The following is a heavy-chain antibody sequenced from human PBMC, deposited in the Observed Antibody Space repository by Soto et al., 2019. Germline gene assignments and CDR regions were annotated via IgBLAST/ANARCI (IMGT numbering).Heavy chain of an antibody. CDR2: INPKSGVT. CDR1: GYSFTGFW. D-gene: IGHD2-15*01. CDR3: SKGLWTVGQCSGGTCYDGMDV. V-gene: IGHV1-2*02. Sequence: QVQLMQSGAEMEKPGASVKVSCEASGYSFTGFWIHWVRQAPGQGLEWMGWINPKSGVTNYAQKFQGRGTMTRDTSINTVYMELSSLQPDDTAVYYCSKGLWTVGQCSGGTCYDGMDVWGQGTTVTVSS. J-gene: IGHJ6*02.